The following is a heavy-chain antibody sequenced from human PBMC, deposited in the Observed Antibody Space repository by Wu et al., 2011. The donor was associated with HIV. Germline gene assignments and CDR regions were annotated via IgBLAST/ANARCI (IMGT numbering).Heavy chain of an antibody. V-gene: IGHV1-46*02. CDR3: ARDLVGAHYFDY. D-gene: IGHD1-26*01. Sequence: QVQLVQSGAEVKKPGASVKISCKASGYTFNNYYMHWVRQAPGQGLEWMGIINPSGGSTTYTKKFQGRVTMTRDTSTNTVYMELSSLRSEDTAVFYCARDLVGAHYFDYWGQGTLVTVSS. CDR1: GYTFNNYY. CDR2: INPSGGST. J-gene: IGHJ4*02.